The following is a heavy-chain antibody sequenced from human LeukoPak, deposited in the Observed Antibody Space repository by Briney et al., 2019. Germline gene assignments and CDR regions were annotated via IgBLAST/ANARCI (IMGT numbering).Heavy chain of an antibody. V-gene: IGHV1-2*04. CDR2: INPNSGGT. Sequence: GASVKVSCKASGYTFTGYYMHWVRQAPGQGLEWMGWINPNSGGTNYAQKFQGWVTMTRDTSISTAYMELSRLRSDDTAVYYCARAAADFAEYFQHWGQGTLVTVSS. CDR1: GYTFTGYY. J-gene: IGHJ1*01. D-gene: IGHD6-13*01. CDR3: ARAAADFAEYFQH.